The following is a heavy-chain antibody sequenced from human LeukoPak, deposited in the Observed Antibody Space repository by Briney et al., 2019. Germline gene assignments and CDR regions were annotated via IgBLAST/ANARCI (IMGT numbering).Heavy chain of an antibody. CDR3: ARLGHGDYANWGDP. Sequence: PSQPLSLTCTVSGGSISSGGYHWSWIRQHPGKGLEWIGYIYYSGTTSYNPSLKSRVSISVAPSKQKFSLKVTSVTVADTAVSYCARLGHGDYANWGDPWGQGTLVTVSS. J-gene: IGHJ5*02. D-gene: IGHD4-17*01. CDR1: GGSISSGGYH. CDR2: IYYSGTT. V-gene: IGHV4-31*03.